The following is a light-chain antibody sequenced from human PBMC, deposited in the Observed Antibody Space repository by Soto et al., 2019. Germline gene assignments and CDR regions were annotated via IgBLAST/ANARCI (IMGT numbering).Light chain of an antibody. CDR1: QSLVYTNGNTY. CDR2: NLS. CDR3: MQCSHWHRT. Sequence: DVVMTQSPLSLPVTLGQPASISCRSSQSLVYTNGNTYLNWFQQRPGQSPRRLIYNLSNRYSGVPGRFSGRWSGTDSTLSISRVDAGDVGVDYSMQCSHWHRTFVHGTMVESK. V-gene: IGKV2-30*01. J-gene: IGKJ1*01.